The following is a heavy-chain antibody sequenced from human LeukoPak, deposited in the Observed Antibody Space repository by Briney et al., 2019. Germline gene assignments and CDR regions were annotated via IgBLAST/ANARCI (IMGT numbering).Heavy chain of an antibody. V-gene: IGHV5-51*01. CDR3: ARASSGPAIYYFDY. CDR1: GYSFSSYW. J-gene: IGHJ4*02. CDR2: IYPGDSDT. D-gene: IGHD3-22*01. Sequence: GESLKISRKGSGYSFSSYWIGWVRQMPGKGLQWMGIIYPGDSDTRYSPSFQGQVTTSADKSISTAYLQWSSLKASDTAMYYCARASSGPAIYYFDYWGQGTLVTVSS.